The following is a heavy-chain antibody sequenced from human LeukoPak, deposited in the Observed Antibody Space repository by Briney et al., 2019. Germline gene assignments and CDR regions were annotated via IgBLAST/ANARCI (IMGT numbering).Heavy chain of an antibody. CDR2: MAINGASA. V-gene: IGHV3-64*01. CDR3: RAVAATSDY. Sequence: QAGGSLRLSCAASGFTFSSYTLQWVRQAPGKGLEYVSTMAINGASAFYANSVKGRFTISRDNSKNTLYLQMDSLRAEDMAVYYCRAVAATSDYWGQGILVTASS. J-gene: IGHJ4*02. D-gene: IGHD6-19*01. CDR1: GFTFSSYT.